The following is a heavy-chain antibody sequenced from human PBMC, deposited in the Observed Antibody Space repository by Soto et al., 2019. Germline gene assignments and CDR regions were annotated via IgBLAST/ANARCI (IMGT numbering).Heavy chain of an antibody. Sequence: PWGSLRLSCAASRFTFIDYSISLVRQAPLKWLEWVSYISGGGETIYYADSVRGRFTISRDNAENSLFLQMNSLREEDTAVYYCARESPSSQWLPTRYFDYWGQGTLVTVSS. J-gene: IGHJ4*02. D-gene: IGHD6-19*01. CDR3: ARESPSSQWLPTRYFDY. V-gene: IGHV3-48*02. CDR2: ISGGGETI. CDR1: RFTFIDYS.